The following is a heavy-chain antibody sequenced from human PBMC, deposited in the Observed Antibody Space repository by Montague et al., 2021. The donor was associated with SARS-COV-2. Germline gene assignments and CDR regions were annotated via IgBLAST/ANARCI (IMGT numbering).Heavy chain of an antibody. J-gene: IGHJ4*02. CDR2: INHRGTS. V-gene: IGHV4-34*01. Sequence: SETLSLTCAVYGGSITDCYWSWIRQPPGKGLEWIGEINHRGTSNYNPSLKSRVSISVDTSKNQFSLYLGSVTAADTAVYYCARGRQHFNMIVVVMTGGEYYFNYWAQGTLVTVSS. CDR1: GGSITDCY. D-gene: IGHD3-22*01. CDR3: ARGRQHFNMIVVVMTGGEYYFNY.